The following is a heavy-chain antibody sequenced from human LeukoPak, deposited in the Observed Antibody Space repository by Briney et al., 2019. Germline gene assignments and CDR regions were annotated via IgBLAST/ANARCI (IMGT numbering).Heavy chain of an antibody. CDR3: ASPLGDSVFY. CDR1: GFTFSTFG. D-gene: IGHD4-17*01. CDR2: ISSSSDTI. V-gene: IGHV3-48*04. Sequence: GGSLRLSCTGSGFTFSTFGMNWVRQAPGRGLDWILYISSSSDTIVYADSVKGRFTSSRDNAKNSLYLQMNSLRVEDTAVYYCASPLGDSVFYWGQGTLVTVSS. J-gene: IGHJ4*02.